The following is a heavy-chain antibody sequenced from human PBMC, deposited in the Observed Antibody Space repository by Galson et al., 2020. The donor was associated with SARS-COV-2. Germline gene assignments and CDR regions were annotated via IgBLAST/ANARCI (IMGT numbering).Heavy chain of an antibody. J-gene: IGHJ4*02. CDR2: ITWNGGST. D-gene: IGHD6-13*01. Sequence: GGSLRLSCAASGFTFDDYGMSWVRQAPGKGLEWVSGITWNGGSTGYADSVKGRFTISRDNAKNSLYLQMNSLRAEDTALYYCARVEARYSSSWYSGFDYWGQGTLVTVSS. CDR3: ARVEARYSSSWYSGFDY. CDR1: GFTFDDYG. V-gene: IGHV3-20*04.